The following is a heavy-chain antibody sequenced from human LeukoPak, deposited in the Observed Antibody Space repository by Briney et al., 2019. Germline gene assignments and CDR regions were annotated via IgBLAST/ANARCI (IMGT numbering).Heavy chain of an antibody. D-gene: IGHD7-27*01. CDR3: ARQVLGNDWYFDL. Sequence: PGGSLRLSCAASGFTFSTYWMHWVRQAPGKGLVWVSRINSDGSSTSYADSVKGRLTISRDSAKNTLYLQMNSLRAEDTAVYYCARQVLGNDWYFDLWGRGTLVTVSS. CDR2: INSDGSST. V-gene: IGHV3-74*01. J-gene: IGHJ2*01. CDR1: GFTFSTYW.